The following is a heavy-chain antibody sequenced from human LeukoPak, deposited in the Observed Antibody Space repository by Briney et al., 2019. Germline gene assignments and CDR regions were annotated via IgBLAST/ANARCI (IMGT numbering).Heavy chain of an antibody. J-gene: IGHJ4*02. V-gene: IGHV1-2*02. CDR3: AREAANWNYDY. CDR1: GYTFTGYY. D-gene: IGHD1-7*01. Sequence: AASVKVSCKASGYTFTGYYMHWVRQAPGQGLEWMGWINPNSGGTNYAQKFQGRVTMTRDTPISTAYMELSRLRSDDTAVYYCAREAANWNYDYWGQGTLVTVSS. CDR2: INPNSGGT.